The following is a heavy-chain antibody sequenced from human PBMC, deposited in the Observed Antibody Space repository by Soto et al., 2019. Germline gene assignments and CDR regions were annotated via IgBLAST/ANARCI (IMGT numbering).Heavy chain of an antibody. CDR2: INPNSGGT. CDR1: GYTFTGYY. V-gene: IGHV1-2*04. D-gene: IGHD3-22*01. CDR3: ARERDDSSGWIDAFDI. J-gene: IGHJ3*02. Sequence: QVQLVQSGAEVKKPGASVKVSCKASGYTFTGYYMHWVRQAPGQGLEWMGWINPNSGGTNYAQKFQGWVTMTRDTSISTAYMELSRLRSDDTAVYYCARERDDSSGWIDAFDIWGQGTMVTVSS.